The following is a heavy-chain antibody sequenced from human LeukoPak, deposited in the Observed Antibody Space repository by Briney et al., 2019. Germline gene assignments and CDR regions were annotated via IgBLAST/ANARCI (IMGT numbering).Heavy chain of an antibody. CDR3: ARGGDYVWGSYRLAY. Sequence: SETLSLTCSVSGGSISNYYWNWFRQPPGKGLGWIGYIYKSEKTNYNPSLKSRVSISVDTSKNQLSLRLSSVTAADTAVYYCARGGDYVWGSYRLAYWGQGALVTVSS. D-gene: IGHD3-16*02. V-gene: IGHV4-59*01. CDR2: IYKSEKT. CDR1: GGSISNYY. J-gene: IGHJ4*02.